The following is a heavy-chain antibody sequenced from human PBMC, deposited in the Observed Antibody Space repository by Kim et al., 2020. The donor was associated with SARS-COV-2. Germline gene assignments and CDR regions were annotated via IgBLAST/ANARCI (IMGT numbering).Heavy chain of an antibody. V-gene: IGHV4-39*07. J-gene: IGHJ4*02. Sequence: LKSRVTISVDTSKNQFSLKLSSVTAADTAVYYCAGDGYDYVWGSYRYLDYWGQGTLVTVSS. CDR3: AGDGYDYVWGSYRYLDY. D-gene: IGHD3-16*02.